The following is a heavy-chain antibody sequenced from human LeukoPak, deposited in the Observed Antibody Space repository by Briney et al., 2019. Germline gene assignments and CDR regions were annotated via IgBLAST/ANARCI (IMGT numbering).Heavy chain of an antibody. CDR2: IFYSGST. Sequence: SETLSLTCTVSSGSISTSNYYWGWVRQPPGKALEWIGNIFYSGSTYYSPSLKSRVTISVDTSKNQFSLKLSSVTAADTAVYFCARGPYSYDSSGAFDIWGQGTMVTVSS. J-gene: IGHJ3*02. D-gene: IGHD3-22*01. V-gene: IGHV4-39*07. CDR3: ARGPYSYDSSGAFDI. CDR1: SGSISTSNYY.